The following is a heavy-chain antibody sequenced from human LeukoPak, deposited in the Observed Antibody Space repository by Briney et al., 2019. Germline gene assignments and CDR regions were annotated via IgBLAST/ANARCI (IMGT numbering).Heavy chain of an antibody. V-gene: IGHV5-51*01. CDR2: IYPGDSDT. CDR3: ARPNPEPDYDILTGYAFDI. J-gene: IGHJ3*02. CDR1: GYSFTSYW. D-gene: IGHD3-9*01. Sequence: KTGESLKISCKGSGYSFTSYWIGWVRQMPGKGLEWMGIIYPGDSDTRYSPSFQGQVTISADKSISTAYLQWSSLKASDTAMYYCARPNPEPDYDILTGYAFDIWGQGTMVTVSS.